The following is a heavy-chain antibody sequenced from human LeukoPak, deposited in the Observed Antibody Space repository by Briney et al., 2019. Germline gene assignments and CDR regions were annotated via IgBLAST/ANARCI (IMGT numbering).Heavy chain of an antibody. D-gene: IGHD1-1*01. CDR1: GGTFSSYA. V-gene: IGHV1-69*13. J-gene: IGHJ6*03. CDR2: IIPIFGTA. CDR3: ATAVEPGVDYMDV. Sequence: SVKVSCKASGGTFSSYAISWVRQAPGQGLEWMGGIIPIFGTANYAQKFQGRVTITADESTSTAYMGLSSLRSEDTAVYYCATAVEPGVDYMDVWGKGTTVTVSS.